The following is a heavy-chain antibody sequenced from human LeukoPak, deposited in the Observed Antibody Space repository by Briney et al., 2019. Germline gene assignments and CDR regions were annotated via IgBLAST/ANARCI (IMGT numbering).Heavy chain of an antibody. CDR3: GRRGLLVPAS. CDR2: IYYDGST. CDR1: GDFFISSSNY. Sequence: SETLSLTCTVSGDFFISSSNYWVWIRQPPGKGLEWVGSIYYDGSTYYNSALKSRATIFADRSKSQFSLKLNSVIAADTAVYYCGRRGLLVPASWGQGTLVTVSS. J-gene: IGHJ5*02. V-gene: IGHV4-39*01. D-gene: IGHD2-2*01.